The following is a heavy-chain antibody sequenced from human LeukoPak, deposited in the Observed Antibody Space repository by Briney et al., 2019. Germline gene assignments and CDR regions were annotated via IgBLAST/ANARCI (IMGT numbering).Heavy chain of an antibody. CDR1: GFTFSSYE. CDR2: ITSSGSYI. D-gene: IGHD2-2*01. J-gene: IGHJ5*02. CDR3: AREVGSIVVVPAASNWFDP. Sequence: PGRSLRLSCAASGFTFSSYEMNWVRQAPGKGLEWVSSITSSGSYIYYADSVKGRFTISRDNAKNSLYLQLNSLRAEDTAVYYCAREVGSIVVVPAASNWFDPWGQGTLVTVSS. V-gene: IGHV3-21*01.